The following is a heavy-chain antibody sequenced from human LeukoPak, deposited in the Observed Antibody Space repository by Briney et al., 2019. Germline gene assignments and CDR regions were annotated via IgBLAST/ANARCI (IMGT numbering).Heavy chain of an antibody. D-gene: IGHD5-18*01. J-gene: IGHJ4*02. CDR2: INPNSGGT. CDR3: ARAVLLGTDFDY. V-gene: IGHV1-2*02. Sequence: ASVKXSCKASGYTFSGFYIHWVRQAPGQGLEWMGWINPNSGGTNYAQKFQGRVTMTRDTSISTAYMELSRLRSDDTAVYYCARAVLLGTDFDYWGQGTLVTISS. CDR1: GYTFSGFY.